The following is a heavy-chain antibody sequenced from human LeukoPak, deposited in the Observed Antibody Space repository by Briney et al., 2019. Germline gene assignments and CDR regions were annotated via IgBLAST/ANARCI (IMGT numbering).Heavy chain of an antibody. Sequence: ASVKVSCKLSGNTLRELPIQWVRQARGKGLEWMAGFDPENAEIVYAQKFQGRVTMTEDTSTNTAYMELTSLTSDDTALYYCATRGSDFWSGFDYWGQGTQVTLSS. V-gene: IGHV1-24*01. CDR3: ATRGSDFWSGFDY. CDR1: GNTLRELP. D-gene: IGHD3-3*01. J-gene: IGHJ4*02. CDR2: FDPENAEI.